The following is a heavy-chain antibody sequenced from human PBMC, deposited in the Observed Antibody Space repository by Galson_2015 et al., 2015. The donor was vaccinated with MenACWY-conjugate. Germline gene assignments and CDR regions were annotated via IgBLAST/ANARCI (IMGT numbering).Heavy chain of an antibody. CDR3: ARDYIKGGSYHYFDY. CDR2: IYSGGST. J-gene: IGHJ4*02. V-gene: IGHV3-66*02. CDR1: GFTVSSNY. D-gene: IGHD1-26*01. Sequence: SLRLSCAASGFTVSSNYMSWVRQAPGKGLEWVSVIYSGGSTYYADSVKGRFTISRDNSKNTLYLQMNSLRAEDTAVYYCARDYIKGGSYHYFDYWGQGTLVTVSS.